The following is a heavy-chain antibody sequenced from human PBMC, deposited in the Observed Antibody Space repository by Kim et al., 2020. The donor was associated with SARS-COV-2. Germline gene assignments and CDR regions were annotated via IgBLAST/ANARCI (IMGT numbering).Heavy chain of an antibody. CDR1: GYTLTELS. D-gene: IGHD3-10*01. Sequence: ASVKVSCKVSGYTLTELSMHWVRQAPGKGLEWMGGFDPEDGETIYAQKFQGRVTMTEDTSTDTAYMELSSLRSEDTAVYYCATKMRLLLFGELYSYFDYWGQGTLVTVSS. V-gene: IGHV1-24*01. CDR2: FDPEDGET. J-gene: IGHJ4*02. CDR3: ATKMRLLLFGELYSYFDY.